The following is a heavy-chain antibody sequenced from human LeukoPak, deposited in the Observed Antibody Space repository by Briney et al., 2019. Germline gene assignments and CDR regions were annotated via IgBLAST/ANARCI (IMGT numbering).Heavy chain of an antibody. CDR1: GFTFSSYA. D-gene: IGHD4-23*01. Sequence: GGSLRLSCAASGFTFSSYAMHWVRQAPGKGLEWVAVISYDGSNKYYADSVKGRFTISRDNSKNTLYLQMNSLRAEDTAVYYCAKDGTTVVTSYYFDSWGQGTLVTVSS. CDR3: AKDGTTVVTSYYFDS. J-gene: IGHJ4*02. V-gene: IGHV3-30-3*01. CDR2: ISYDGSNK.